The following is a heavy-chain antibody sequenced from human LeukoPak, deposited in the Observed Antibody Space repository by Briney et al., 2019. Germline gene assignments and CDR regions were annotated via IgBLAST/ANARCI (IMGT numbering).Heavy chain of an antibody. J-gene: IGHJ5*02. CDR1: CGSISIHF. V-gene: IGHV4-59*11. CDR2: IHYSGST. Sequence: SETLSLTCTVSCGSISIHFWTWIRQPPGRGLEWMGYIHYSGSTNYNPSLKSPVSISVDTSKNEFSLKLSFVTAAETAVYYCARDFLECSRASCLNWFDPWGQGTLVTVSS. D-gene: IGHD2-2*01. CDR3: ARDFLECSRASCLNWFDP.